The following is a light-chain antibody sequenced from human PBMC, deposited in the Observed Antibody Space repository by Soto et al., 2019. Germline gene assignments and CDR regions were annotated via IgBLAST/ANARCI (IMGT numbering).Light chain of an antibody. CDR3: SSYGGNNNYV. CDR1: SRDAGGYNY. J-gene: IGLJ1*01. V-gene: IGLV2-8*01. Sequence: QSGLTKPPSASGSPGQSVTISCPGTSRDAGGYNYVSWYQQHPGKAPKLMIYEVSKRPSGVPDRLSGSKSGNTASLTVSGLQAEDEADYYCSSYGGNNNYVFGTGTKVTVL. CDR2: EVS.